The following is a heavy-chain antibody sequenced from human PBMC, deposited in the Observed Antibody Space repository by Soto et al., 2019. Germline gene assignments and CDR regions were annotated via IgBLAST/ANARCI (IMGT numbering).Heavy chain of an antibody. CDR1: GDLFNNYA. J-gene: IGHJ4*02. D-gene: IGHD6-13*01. Sequence: QVQLVQSGAEVKEPGSSVKVSCKATGDLFNNYAFNWVRQAPGQGLEWMGRISPLFSTTNYAQKFQGRVQIGADELTTIVSMEVSNLESEDTAMDSCAASSSVAAAGYFKFWGQVTLVTVSP. CDR2: ISPLFSTT. V-gene: IGHV1-69*01. CDR3: AASSSVAAAGYFKF.